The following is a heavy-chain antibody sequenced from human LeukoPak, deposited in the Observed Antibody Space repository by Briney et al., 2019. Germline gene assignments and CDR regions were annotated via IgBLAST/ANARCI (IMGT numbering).Heavy chain of an antibody. D-gene: IGHD5-12*01. J-gene: IGHJ4*02. CDR1: GYSFTSYR. V-gene: IGHV5-51*01. CDR2: IYPGDSDT. Sequence: GESLKISCKGSGYSFTSYRIGWVRQMPGKGLEWMGIIYPGDSDTRYSPSFQGQVTISADKSISTAYLQWISLKASDTAMYYCERHSRYGGYWFETTPIDYWGQGTLVTVSS. CDR3: ERHSRYGGYWFETTPIDY.